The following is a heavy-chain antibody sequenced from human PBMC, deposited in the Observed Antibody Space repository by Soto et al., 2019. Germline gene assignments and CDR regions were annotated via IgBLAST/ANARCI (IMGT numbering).Heavy chain of an antibody. J-gene: IGHJ6*02. Sequence: GESLKISSKGSGYSFTSYWIGLVRQMPGKGLEWMGIIYPGDSDTRYSPSFQGQVTISADKSISTAYLQWSSLKASDNAMYYCARLNIVVVPAALGHYYYYYGMDVWGQGTTVTVS. CDR2: IYPGDSDT. CDR1: GYSFTSYW. V-gene: IGHV5-51*01. D-gene: IGHD2-2*01. CDR3: ARLNIVVVPAALGHYYYYYGMDV.